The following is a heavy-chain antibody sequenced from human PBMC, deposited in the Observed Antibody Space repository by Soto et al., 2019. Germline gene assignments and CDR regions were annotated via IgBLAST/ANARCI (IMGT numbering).Heavy chain of an antibody. CDR1: GFTFSSYA. D-gene: IGHD1-1*01. Sequence: QAHLVESGGGVVQPGGSLRLSCAASGFTFSSYAMHWVRQAPGKGLEWVALMWYDRSHTYYAESVKGRFNISREGSKNMLFLRMSGLRAEDTAVYYCSRDRSWRTGYYSGIDVWGQGTTVTVS. CDR2: MWYDRSHT. CDR3: SRDRSWRTGYYSGIDV. V-gene: IGHV3-33*01. J-gene: IGHJ6*02.